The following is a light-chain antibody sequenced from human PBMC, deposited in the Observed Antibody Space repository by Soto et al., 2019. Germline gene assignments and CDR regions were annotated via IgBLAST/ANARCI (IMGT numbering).Light chain of an antibody. CDR3: QHYTAYSAWT. Sequence: DIQMTQSPSTLSASVGDRVTITCRASQRISTWLAWYQQKPGKAPKVLIFDASNSESGVPSRFSGSGAGTEFPLTIIRLQHDDFATYYCQHYTAYSAWTFGQGTKVDI. J-gene: IGKJ1*01. CDR1: QRISTW. V-gene: IGKV1-5*01. CDR2: DAS.